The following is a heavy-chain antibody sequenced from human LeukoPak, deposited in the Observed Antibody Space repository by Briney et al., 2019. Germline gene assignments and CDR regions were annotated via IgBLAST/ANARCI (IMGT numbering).Heavy chain of an antibody. CDR2: IYHSGST. Sequence: SETLSLTCTVSGGSISSGGYYWSWIRQPPGKGLEWIGYIYHSGSTYYNPSLKSRVSISVDRSKNQFSLKLSSVTAADTAVYYCARQRIAAVARGGFDYWGQGTLVTVSS. V-gene: IGHV4-30-2*01. J-gene: IGHJ4*02. CDR1: GGSISSGGYY. CDR3: ARQRIAAVARGGFDY. D-gene: IGHD6-13*01.